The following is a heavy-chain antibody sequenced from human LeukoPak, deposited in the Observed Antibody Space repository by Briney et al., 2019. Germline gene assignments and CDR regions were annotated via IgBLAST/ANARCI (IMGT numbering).Heavy chain of an antibody. D-gene: IGHD6-19*01. CDR2: ISSSSSYI. CDR1: GLTFSSYS. V-gene: IGHV3-21*01. CDR3: ARNLDLPGIAVASGDY. J-gene: IGHJ4*02. Sequence: GGSLRLSCAASGLTFSSYSMNWVRQAPGKGLEWVSSISSSSSYIYYADSVKGRFTISRDNAKNSLYLQMNSLRAEDTAVYYCARNLDLPGIAVASGDYWGQGTLVTVSS.